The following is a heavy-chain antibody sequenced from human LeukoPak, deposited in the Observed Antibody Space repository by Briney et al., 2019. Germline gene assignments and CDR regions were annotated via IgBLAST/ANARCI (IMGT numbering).Heavy chain of an antibody. V-gene: IGHV3-23*01. CDR2: ISGSGGST. CDR3: ASDPSTAGAEYNPFDP. CDR1: GFTFSSYA. D-gene: IGHD4-17*01. J-gene: IGHJ5*02. Sequence: GGSLRLSCAASGFTFSSYAMSWDRQAPGKGLEWVSAISGSGGSTSYADSVKGRFTISRDNSKNTLYLQMNSLRAEDTAVYYCASDPSTAGAEYNPFDPWGQGTLVTVSS.